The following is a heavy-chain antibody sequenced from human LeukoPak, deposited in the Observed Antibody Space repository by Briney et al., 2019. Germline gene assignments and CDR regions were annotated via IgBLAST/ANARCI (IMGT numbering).Heavy chain of an antibody. Sequence: GGSLRLSCAASGFTFDDYAMHWVRHAPGKGLEWVSGISWNSGSIGYADSVKGRFTISRDNAKNSLYLQMNSLRAEDTALYYCAKDRQGGYYYDSSGYRGPSFDYWGQGTLVTVSS. CDR2: ISWNSGSI. V-gene: IGHV3-9*01. D-gene: IGHD3-22*01. J-gene: IGHJ4*02. CDR1: GFTFDDYA. CDR3: AKDRQGGYYYDSSGYRGPSFDY.